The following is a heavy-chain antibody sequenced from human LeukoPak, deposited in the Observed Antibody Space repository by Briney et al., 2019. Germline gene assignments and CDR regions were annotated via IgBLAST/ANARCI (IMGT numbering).Heavy chain of an antibody. CDR2: INSDGSST. CDR1: GFTFSSYW. D-gene: IGHD6-19*01. CDR3: ARNSAMEQWLPLDY. Sequence: PGVSLRLSCAASGFTFSSYWMHWVRQTPGKGLVWVSRINSDGSSTSYADSVKGRFTISRDNAKNTLFLQMNSLRSEDTAVYYCARNSAMEQWLPLDYWGQGTLVTVSS. V-gene: IGHV3-74*01. J-gene: IGHJ4*02.